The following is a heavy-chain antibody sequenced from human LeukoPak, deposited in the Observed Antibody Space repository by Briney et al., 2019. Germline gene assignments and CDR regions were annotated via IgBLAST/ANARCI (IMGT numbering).Heavy chain of an antibody. CDR3: AKGHTGYFFTIDY. CDR2: ISTNGHNA. V-gene: IGHV3-23*01. D-gene: IGHD5-18*01. CDR1: GFTFSTYG. Sequence: GGSLRLSCAASGFTFSTYGMGWVRQAPGRGPEGVAAISTNGHNAYYPDSVKGRFTISRDNSENTLYLQLNTLRAEDTAVYYCAKGHTGYFFTIDYWGQGTLVTVSS. J-gene: IGHJ4*02.